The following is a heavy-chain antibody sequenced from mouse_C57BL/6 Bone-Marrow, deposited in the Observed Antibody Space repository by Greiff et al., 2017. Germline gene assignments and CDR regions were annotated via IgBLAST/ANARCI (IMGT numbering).Heavy chain of an antibody. Sequence: VQLQQSGAELVKPGASVKLSCKASGYTFTSYWMHWVKQTPGQGLEWIGMIHPNSGSTNYTEKFKSKATLTVDKSSSTVYMQLSSLRSEDSAVYYWERWNYGSRRGFAYWGQGTLVTVSA. D-gene: IGHD1-1*01. CDR3: ERWNYGSRRGFAY. J-gene: IGHJ3*01. CDR2: IHPNSGST. CDR1: GYTFTSYW. V-gene: IGHV1-64*01.